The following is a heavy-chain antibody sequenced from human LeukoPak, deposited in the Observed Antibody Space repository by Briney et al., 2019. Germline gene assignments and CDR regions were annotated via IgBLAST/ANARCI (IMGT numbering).Heavy chain of an antibody. CDR3: ARGSCGGDCYGGNDAFDI. CDR2: INPSGGST. V-gene: IGHV1-46*01. J-gene: IGHJ3*02. D-gene: IGHD2-21*02. Sequence: ASVKVSCTASGYTFTSYYMHWVRQAPGQGLEWMGIINPSGGSTSYAQKFQGRVTMTRDTSASTVYMELSSLRSEDTAVYYCARGSCGGDCYGGNDAFDIWGQGTMVTVSS. CDR1: GYTFTSYY.